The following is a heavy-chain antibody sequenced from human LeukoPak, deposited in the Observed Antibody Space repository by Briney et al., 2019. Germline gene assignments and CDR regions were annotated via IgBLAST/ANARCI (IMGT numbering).Heavy chain of an antibody. J-gene: IGHJ4*02. D-gene: IGHD3-9*01. CDR1: GYTFTSYA. V-gene: IGHV1-3*01. CDR2: INAGNGNT. CDR3: ARGEYFDWLVEPPSDY. Sequence: ASVKVSCKASGYTFTSYAMHWVRQAPGQRLEWMGWINAGNGNTKYSQKFRGRVTITRDTSASTAYMELSSLRSEDTAVYYCARGEYFDWLVEPPSDYWGQGTLVTVSS.